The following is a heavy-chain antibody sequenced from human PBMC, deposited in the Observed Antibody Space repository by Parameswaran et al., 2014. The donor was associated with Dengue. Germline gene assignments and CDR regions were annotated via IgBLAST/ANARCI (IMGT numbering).Heavy chain of an antibody. Sequence: WVRQAPGQRLEWMGWINAGNGNTKYSQKFQGRVTITRDTSASTAYMELSSLRSEDTAVYYRARKSGWYYFDYWGQGTLVIVSS. CDR2: INAGNGNT. D-gene: IGHD6-19*01. CDR3: ARKSGWYYFDY. J-gene: IGHJ4*02. V-gene: IGHV1-3*01.